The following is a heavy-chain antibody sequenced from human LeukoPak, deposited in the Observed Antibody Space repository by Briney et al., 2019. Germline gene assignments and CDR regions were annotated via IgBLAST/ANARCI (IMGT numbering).Heavy chain of an antibody. CDR2: ISYDGSNK. J-gene: IGHJ4*02. CDR1: GFTFSSYA. V-gene: IGHV3-30-3*01. CDR3: ARTNIYYFDY. Sequence: GGSLRLSCAASGFTFSSYAMHWVRQAPGKGLEWVAVISYDGSNKYYADSVKGRFTISRDNSKSTLYLQMNSLRAEDTAVYYCARTNIYYFDYWGQGTLVTVSS. D-gene: IGHD3-3*02.